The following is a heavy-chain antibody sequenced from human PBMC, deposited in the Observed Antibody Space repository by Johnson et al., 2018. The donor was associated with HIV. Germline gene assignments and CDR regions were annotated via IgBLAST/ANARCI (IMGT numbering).Heavy chain of an antibody. V-gene: IGHV3-49*04. CDR3: ARKRPADWGVSDAFDV. J-gene: IGHJ3*01. CDR1: GFTFGDYA. Sequence: EQLVESGGGLVQPGRSLRLSCTASGFTFGDYAMNWVRQAPGKELECVGFIRSKAYGGTTEYAASVKGRFTISRDDSKTIAYLQMNNLKTEDTAVYYCARKRPADWGVSDAFDVWGQGTMVTVSS. D-gene: IGHD2-2*01. CDR2: IRSKAYGGTT.